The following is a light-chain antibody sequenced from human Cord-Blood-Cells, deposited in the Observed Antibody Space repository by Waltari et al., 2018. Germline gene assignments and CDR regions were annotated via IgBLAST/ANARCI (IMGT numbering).Light chain of an antibody. V-gene: IGLV2-23*02. J-gene: IGLJ1*01. CDR1: SSDGGSYNL. CDR2: EVS. Sequence: QSALTQTASVSGSPGHSITLSCTGTSSDGGSYNLVSLYQQHPGKAPKLMIYEVSKRPSGVSNRFSGSKSGNTASLTISGLQAEDEADYYCCSYAGSSTFGFGTGTKVTVL. CDR3: CSYAGSSTFG.